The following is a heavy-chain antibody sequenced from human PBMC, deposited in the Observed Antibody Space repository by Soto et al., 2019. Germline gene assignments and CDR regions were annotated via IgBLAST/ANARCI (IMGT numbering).Heavy chain of an antibody. CDR2: LNWNSVTP. Sequence: PGGSLRLSCAASGFNFGDYAMHWVRQTPGQGLEGVSGLNWNSVTPGYGDSVKGRFSISRDNGKYALYLQMTSLRPEDTALYYCVKDISGAYSGPNYDAWGQGTLVTVSS. CDR3: VKDISGAYSGPNYDA. D-gene: IGHD1-26*01. CDR1: GFNFGDYA. J-gene: IGHJ4*02. V-gene: IGHV3-9*01.